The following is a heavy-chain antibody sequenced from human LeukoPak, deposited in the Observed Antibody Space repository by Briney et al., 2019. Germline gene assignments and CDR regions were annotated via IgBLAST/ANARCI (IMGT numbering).Heavy chain of an antibody. CDR2: IKQEGREK. V-gene: IGHV3-7*01. CDR1: GFTFSSYW. J-gene: IGHJ3*02. Sequence: GGSLRLSCAAPGFTFSSYWMSWVRQAPGKGRGWVANIKQEGREKYYVDFVKGRFTISRDNAKNSLYLQMNSLRAEDTAVYYCARGVVGHTYYYDSSGYYPDAFDIWGQGTMVTVSS. CDR3: ARGVVGHTYYYDSSGYYPDAFDI. D-gene: IGHD3-22*01.